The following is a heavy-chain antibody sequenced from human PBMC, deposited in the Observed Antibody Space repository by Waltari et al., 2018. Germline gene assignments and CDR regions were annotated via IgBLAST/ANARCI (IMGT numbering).Heavy chain of an antibody. CDR3: ANYGQLPSNGDY. V-gene: IGHV3-23*01. D-gene: IGHD1-1*01. J-gene: IGHJ4*02. CDR1: GFPFGNYY. Sequence: EVRMLESGGALVKPGGYLRLSCAASGFPFGNYYMIWVRQAPGRGLEWVSTISGPAHETVYADSVKGRFTISRDNSKTTLYLQMNSLRVEDTAMYYCANYGQLPSNGDYWGQGTLVTVSS. CDR2: ISGPAHET.